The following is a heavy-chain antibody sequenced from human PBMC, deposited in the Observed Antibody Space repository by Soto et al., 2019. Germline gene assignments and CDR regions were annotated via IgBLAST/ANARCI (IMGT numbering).Heavy chain of an antibody. V-gene: IGHV3-23*01. CDR2: ISGSGGST. J-gene: IGHJ6*03. Sequence: GGSLRLSCAASGFTFSSYAMSWVRQAPGKGLEWVSAISGSGGSTYYADSVKGRFTISRDNSKNTLYLQMNSLRAEDTAVYYCAKDPRRIVVVPAANYMDVWGKGTTVTVSS. CDR3: AKDPRRIVVVPAANYMDV. CDR1: GFTFSSYA. D-gene: IGHD2-2*01.